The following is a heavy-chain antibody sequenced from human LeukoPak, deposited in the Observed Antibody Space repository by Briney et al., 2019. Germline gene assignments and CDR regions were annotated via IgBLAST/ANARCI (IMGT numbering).Heavy chain of an antibody. CDR1: GYTFTSYA. CDR2: ISAYNGNT. Sequence: GASVKVSCKASGYTFTSYAMHWVRQAPGQGLEWMGWISAYNGNTNYAQKLQGRVTMTTDTSTSTAYMELRSLRSDDTAVYYCARGDYTYYYYGMDVWGQGTTVTVSS. CDR3: ARGDYTYYYYGMDV. V-gene: IGHV1-18*01. D-gene: IGHD4-11*01. J-gene: IGHJ6*02.